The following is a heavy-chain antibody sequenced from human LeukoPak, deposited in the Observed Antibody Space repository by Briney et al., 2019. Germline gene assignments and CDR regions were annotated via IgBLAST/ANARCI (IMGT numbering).Heavy chain of an antibody. V-gene: IGHV4-39*07. Sequence: SETLSLTCIVSGDSISSSSYYWGWIRQPPGKGLEWIGNIYYSGSTYYDPSLKSRVTISVDTSKNQFSLKLSSVTAADTAVYYCARDGYNPIDYWGQGTLVTVSS. D-gene: IGHD5-24*01. CDR2: IYYSGST. J-gene: IGHJ4*02. CDR3: ARDGYNPIDY. CDR1: GDSISSSSYY.